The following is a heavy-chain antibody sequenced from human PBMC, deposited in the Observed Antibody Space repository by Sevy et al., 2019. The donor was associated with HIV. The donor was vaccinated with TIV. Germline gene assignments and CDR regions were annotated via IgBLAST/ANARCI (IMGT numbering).Heavy chain of an antibody. CDR1: GFTFSSYA. J-gene: IGHJ6*02. D-gene: IGHD6-13*01. CDR3: ASDALAAAGGYYYYGMDV. V-gene: IGHV3-23*01. CDR2: ISGSGGST. Sequence: GGSLRLSCAASGFTFSSYAMSWVRQAPGKGLEWVSAISGSGGSTYYADSVKGRFTISRDNSKKTLYLQMNSLRAEDTAVYYCASDALAAAGGYYYYGMDVWGQGTTVTVSS.